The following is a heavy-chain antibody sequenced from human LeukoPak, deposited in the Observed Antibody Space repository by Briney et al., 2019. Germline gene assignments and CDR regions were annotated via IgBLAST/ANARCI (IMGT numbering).Heavy chain of an antibody. CDR1: VGTFSSSA. J-gene: IGHJ1*01. CDR3: ARGGVYGSGSVRVYFQH. Sequence: SVKVSCKASVGTFSSSATSWVRQAPGQGLEWMGRIIPILGIANYAPQFQGRATITADKSTSTPYIGWGSRPPEDTAVYYCARGGVYGSGSVRVYFQHWGQGTLVTVSS. D-gene: IGHD3-10*01. CDR2: IIPILGIA. V-gene: IGHV1-69*04.